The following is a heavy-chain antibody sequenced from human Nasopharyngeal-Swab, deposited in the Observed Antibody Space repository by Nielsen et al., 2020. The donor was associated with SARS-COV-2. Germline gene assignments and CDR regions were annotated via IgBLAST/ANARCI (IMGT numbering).Heavy chain of an antibody. CDR1: GFTFSNAW. V-gene: IGHV3-15*01. D-gene: IGHD1-26*01. J-gene: IGHJ4*02. CDR2: IKSKTDGGTT. Sequence: GESLKISCAASGFTFSNAWMSWVRQAPGKGLEWVGRIKSKTDGGTTDYAAPVKGRFTISRDDSKNTLYLQMNSLKTEDTAVYYCTTDIVWELLPSDYWGQGTLVTVSS. CDR3: TTDIVWELLPSDY.